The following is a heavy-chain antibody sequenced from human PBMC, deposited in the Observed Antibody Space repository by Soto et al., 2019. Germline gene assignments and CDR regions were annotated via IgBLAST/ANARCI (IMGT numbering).Heavy chain of an antibody. CDR2: INPNSGGT. CDR1: GYTFTGYY. V-gene: IGHV1-2*02. CDR3: ARLVVPAAIAQRDY. Sequence: QVQLVQSGAEVKKPGASVKVSCKASGYTFTGYYMHWVRQAPGQGLEWMGWINPNSGGTNYAQKFKGRVTMTRDTSISTAYMALSRLRSDDTAVYYCARLVVPAAIAQRDYWGQGTLVTVSS. D-gene: IGHD2-2*02. J-gene: IGHJ4*02.